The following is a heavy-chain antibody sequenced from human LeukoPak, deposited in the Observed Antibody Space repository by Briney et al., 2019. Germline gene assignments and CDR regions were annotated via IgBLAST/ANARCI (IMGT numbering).Heavy chain of an antibody. CDR1: GFSFSSYA. Sequence: GGSLRLSCATSGFSFSSYAMSWVRQAPGKGLEWVSAMSSSDDGRYYAASVRGRFTISRDTSRSTLYLQMNSLRAEDMALYYCAKGSSAWNEVFHFDYWGQGTLITVSS. D-gene: IGHD6-19*01. CDR2: MSSSDDGR. CDR3: AKGSSAWNEVFHFDY. V-gene: IGHV3-23*01. J-gene: IGHJ4*02.